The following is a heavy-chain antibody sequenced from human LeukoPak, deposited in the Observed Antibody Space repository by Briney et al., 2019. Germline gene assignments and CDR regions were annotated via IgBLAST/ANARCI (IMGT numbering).Heavy chain of an antibody. CDR3: ARGGHSSGYR. J-gene: IGHJ4*02. V-gene: IGHV4-34*01. D-gene: IGHD3-22*01. CDR2: INHSGST. CDR1: GGSFSGYY. Sequence: SETLSLTCAVYGGSFSGYYWSWIRQPPGKGLEWIGEINHSGSTNYNPSLKSRVTISVDTSKNQFSPKLSSVTAADTAVYYCARGGHSSGYRWGQGTLVTVSS.